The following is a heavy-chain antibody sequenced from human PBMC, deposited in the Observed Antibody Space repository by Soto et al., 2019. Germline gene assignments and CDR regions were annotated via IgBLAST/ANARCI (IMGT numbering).Heavy chain of an antibody. D-gene: IGHD6-13*01. Sequence: QVQLVESGGGVVQPGRSMRLSCAASGFTFSSYGMHWVRQAPGKGLEWVAVIWYDGSNKYYADSVKGRFTISRDNSKNTLYLQMNSLRAEYTAVYYCAREEDSSSWYYFDYWGQGTLVTVSS. CDR1: GFTFSSYG. CDR2: IWYDGSNK. CDR3: AREEDSSSWYYFDY. V-gene: IGHV3-33*01. J-gene: IGHJ4*02.